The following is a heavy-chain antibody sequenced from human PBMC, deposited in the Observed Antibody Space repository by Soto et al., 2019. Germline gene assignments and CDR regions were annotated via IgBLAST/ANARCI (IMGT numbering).Heavy chain of an antibody. D-gene: IGHD5-18*01. CDR3: AREDTVYYYYYYMDV. CDR1: GFTFSSYW. Sequence: PGGSLRLSCAASGFTFSSYWMHWVRQAPGKGLVWVSRINSDGSSTSYADSVKGRFTISRDNAKNTLYLQMNSLRAEDTAVYYCAREDTVYYYYYYMDVWGKGTTVTVSS. CDR2: INSDGSST. J-gene: IGHJ6*03. V-gene: IGHV3-74*01.